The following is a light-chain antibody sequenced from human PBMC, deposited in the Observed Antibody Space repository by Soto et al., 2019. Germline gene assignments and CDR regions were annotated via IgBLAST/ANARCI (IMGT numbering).Light chain of an antibody. J-gene: IGKJ4*01. CDR2: DAS. CDR3: QQRSNWPPKLT. V-gene: IGKV3-11*01. Sequence: EVVLTQSPATLSLSPGERATLSCRASRSVATYLAWYQQKPGQAPRLLIYDASSRATGIPARFSGSGSGTDFTLTISSLEPDDFAVYYCQQRSNWPPKLTFGGGTKVDI. CDR1: RSVATY.